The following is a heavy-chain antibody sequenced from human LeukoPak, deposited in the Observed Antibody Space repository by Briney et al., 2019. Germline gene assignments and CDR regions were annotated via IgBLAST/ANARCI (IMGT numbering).Heavy chain of an antibody. CDR1: GFTFSSYA. Sequence: GGSLRLSCAASGFTFSSYAMHWVRQAPGKGLEWVAVISYDGSNKYYADSVKGRFTIPRDNSKNTLYLQMNSLRAEDTAVYYCARDEGSGTSYYYYYGMDVWGQGTTVTVSS. CDR2: ISYDGSNK. J-gene: IGHJ6*02. CDR3: ARDEGSGTSYYYYYGMDV. D-gene: IGHD3-10*01. V-gene: IGHV3-30-3*01.